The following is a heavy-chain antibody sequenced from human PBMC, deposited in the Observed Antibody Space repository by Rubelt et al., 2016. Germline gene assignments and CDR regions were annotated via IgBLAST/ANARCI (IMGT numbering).Heavy chain of an antibody. CDR2: IYYSGSS. CDR1: GDSINSSSYY. D-gene: IGHD2-2*03. V-gene: IGHV4-39*01. Sequence: QLQLQESGPGLVKPSETLSLTSTVSGDSINSSSYYWGWIRQPPGKGLEWIGSIYYSGSSYYNPSLQSRVTIPVDTSKNQFSLKLSSVTAADTAVYYCARHLDRYYYYYYMDVWGKGTTVTVSS. CDR3: ARHLDRYYYYYYMDV. J-gene: IGHJ6*03.